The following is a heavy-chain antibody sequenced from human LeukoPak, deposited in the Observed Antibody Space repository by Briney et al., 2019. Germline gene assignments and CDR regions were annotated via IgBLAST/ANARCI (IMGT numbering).Heavy chain of an antibody. Sequence: GASVKVSCKASGYTFTGYYIHWVRQAPGQGLEWMGWINPNGGGTNYAQNFQGRVTMTRDTSISTAYMELSRLRSDDTAVYYCARGDHYSSSWYHLYYYYYMDVWGKGTTVTVSS. J-gene: IGHJ6*03. V-gene: IGHV1-2*02. CDR3: ARGDHYSSSWYHLYYYYYMDV. CDR2: INPNGGGT. D-gene: IGHD6-13*01. CDR1: GYTFTGYY.